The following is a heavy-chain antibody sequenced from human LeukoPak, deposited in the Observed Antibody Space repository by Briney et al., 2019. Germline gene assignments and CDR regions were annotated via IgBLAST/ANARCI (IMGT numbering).Heavy chain of an antibody. V-gene: IGHV3-23*01. CDR2: ISGSGGST. J-gene: IGHJ5*02. CDR1: GFTFSSYA. Sequence: GGSLRLSCAAYGFTFSSYAMRWLRQAPGKGLEWVSAISGSGGSTYYADSVKGRFTISRDNSKNTLYLRMNSLRAEDTAVYYCAKEARSSSVSPSIDPWGQGTLVTVSS. D-gene: IGHD6-19*01. CDR3: AKEARSSSVSPSIDP.